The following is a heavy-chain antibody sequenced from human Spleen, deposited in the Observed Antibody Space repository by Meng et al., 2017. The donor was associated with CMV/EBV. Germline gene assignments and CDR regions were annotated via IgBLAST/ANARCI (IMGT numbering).Heavy chain of an antibody. V-gene: IGHV4-39*07. CDR3: ARSMDVAARPRWFDP. CDR1: GGSISSSNYY. J-gene: IGHJ5*02. D-gene: IGHD6-6*01. CDR2: IYYSGTT. Sequence: SETLSLTCTVSGGSISSSNYYWGWIRQPPGKGLEWIGNIYYSGTTYCDPSLKSRVTISLETSKNQFSLKLTSVTAADTAVYYCARSMDVAARPRWFDPWGQGALVTVSS.